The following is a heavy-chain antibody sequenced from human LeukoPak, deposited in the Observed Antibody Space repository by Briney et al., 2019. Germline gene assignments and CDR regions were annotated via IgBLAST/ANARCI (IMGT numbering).Heavy chain of an antibody. V-gene: IGHV3-48*01. CDR2: ISSSRRTI. J-gene: IGHJ4*02. CDR1: GFTFSTYN. Sequence: PGGSLRLSCGASGFTFSTYNINWVRQAPGKGLEWVSYISSSRRTISYADSVKGRFTISRDNAKNSLYLQMNSLRAEDTAVYYCARSSIRYCSGGSCYSGVLGYFDYWGQGTLVTVSS. D-gene: IGHD2-15*01. CDR3: ARSSIRYCSGGSCYSGVLGYFDY.